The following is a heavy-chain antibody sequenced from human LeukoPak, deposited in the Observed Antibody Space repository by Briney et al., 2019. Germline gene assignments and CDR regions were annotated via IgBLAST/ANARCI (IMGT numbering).Heavy chain of an antibody. CDR3: ARDYSSGHYMDV. CDR2: ISSSSSYR. D-gene: IGHD6-19*01. Sequence: GGSLRLSCAASGFTLSSYSMNWVRQAPGKGLEWVSSISSSSSYRYYADSVKGRFTISRDNAKNSLYLQMNSLRAEDTAVYYCARDYSSGHYMDVWGKGTTVTISS. CDR1: GFTLSSYS. V-gene: IGHV3-21*01. J-gene: IGHJ6*03.